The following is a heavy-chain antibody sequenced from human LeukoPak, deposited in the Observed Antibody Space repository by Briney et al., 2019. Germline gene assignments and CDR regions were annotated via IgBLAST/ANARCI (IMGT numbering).Heavy chain of an antibody. J-gene: IGHJ6*03. D-gene: IGHD2-2*01. V-gene: IGHV1-8*01. CDR3: TRSFHVVVPAAPRPYYYYYMDV. CDR2: MNPNSGNT. Sequence: ASVTVSFTASGYTFTIYDINWVRQATGQGLEWMGWMNPNSGNTGYAQKFQGRVTMTRNTSISTAYMELSSLRSEDTAVYYCTRSFHVVVPAAPRPYYYYYMDVWGIGTTVTVSS. CDR1: GYTFTIYD.